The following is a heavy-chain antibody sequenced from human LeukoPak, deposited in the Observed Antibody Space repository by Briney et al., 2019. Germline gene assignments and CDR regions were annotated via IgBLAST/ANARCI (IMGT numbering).Heavy chain of an antibody. CDR2: MSSDGSKK. J-gene: IGHJ4*02. Sequence: GGSLRLSCAASGFTFSSYAMHWVRQTPGKGLEWVAVMSSDGSKKYYADSVKGRFTISRDNSKNTLYLQMNSLRAEDTAVYYCARGLSGGLQLLWFGEANSYYFDYWGQGTLVTVS. CDR1: GFTFSSYA. D-gene: IGHD3-10*01. V-gene: IGHV3-30-3*01. CDR3: ARGLSGGLQLLWFGEANSYYFDY.